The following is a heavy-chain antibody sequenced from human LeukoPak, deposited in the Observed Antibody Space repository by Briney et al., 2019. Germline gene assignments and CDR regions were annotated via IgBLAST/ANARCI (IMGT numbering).Heavy chain of an antibody. CDR3: ARARWELLSAFDI. D-gene: IGHD1-26*01. J-gene: IGHJ3*02. Sequence: SETLSLTCTVSGGSISSGDYYWSWIRQPPGKGLEWIGYIYYSGSTYYHPSLKSRVTISVDTSKNQFSLKLSSVTAADTAVYYCARARWELLSAFDIWGQGTMVTVSS. V-gene: IGHV4-30-4*08. CDR2: IYYSGST. CDR1: GGSISSGDYY.